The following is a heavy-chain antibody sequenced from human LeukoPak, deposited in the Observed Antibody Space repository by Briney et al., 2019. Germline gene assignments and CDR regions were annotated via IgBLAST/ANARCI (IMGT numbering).Heavy chain of an antibody. CDR1: GDSINSGGYS. CDR3: ARALGRRGGGSCTSDSCYLDY. Sequence: SQTLSLTCAVSGDSINSGGYSWSWIRQPPGKGLEWIGYIYHTGSNFYNPSLKGRATISEDRSKNQFSLKLTSVTAADTAVYYCARALGRRGGGSCTSDSCYLDYWGQGTLVTVSS. CDR2: IYHTGSN. V-gene: IGHV4-30-2*01. D-gene: IGHD2-15*01. J-gene: IGHJ4*02.